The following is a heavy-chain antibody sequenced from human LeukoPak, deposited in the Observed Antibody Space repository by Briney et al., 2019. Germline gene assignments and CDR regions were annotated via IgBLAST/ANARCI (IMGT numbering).Heavy chain of an antibody. Sequence: SETLSLTCTVSGGSISSGSYYWRWIRQPAGKGLEWIGRIYTSGSTNYDPSPKSRVTISVDTSKNQFSLKLSSVTAADTAVYYCARDRWLSSFDLWGRGTLVTVSS. V-gene: IGHV4-61*02. J-gene: IGHJ2*01. CDR2: IYTSGST. CDR1: GGSISSGSYY. CDR3: ARDRWLSSFDL. D-gene: IGHD3-9*01.